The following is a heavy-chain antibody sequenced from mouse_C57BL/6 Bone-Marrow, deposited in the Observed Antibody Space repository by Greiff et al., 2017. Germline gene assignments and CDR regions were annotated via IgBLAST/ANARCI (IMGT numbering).Heavy chain of an antibody. V-gene: IGHV5-4*01. Sequence: EVQLVESGGGLVKPGGSLKLSCAASGFTFSSYAMSWVRPTPEKRLEWVATISDGGSYTYSPDNVKGRFTISRDNAKNNLYLQMSHLKSEDPAMYYCASITTSMDYGGQGTSVTVSS. CDR3: ASITTSMDY. CDR1: GFTFSSYA. CDR2: ISDGGSYT. D-gene: IGHD1-2*01. J-gene: IGHJ4*01.